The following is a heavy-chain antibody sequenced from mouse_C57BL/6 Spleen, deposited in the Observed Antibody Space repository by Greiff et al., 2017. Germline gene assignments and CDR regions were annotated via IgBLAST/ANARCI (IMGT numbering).Heavy chain of an antibody. J-gene: IGHJ2*01. CDR2: IYPRDGST. CDR3: ARGGSYDGYYEGYFDY. V-gene: IGHV1-78*01. D-gene: IGHD2-3*01. CDR1: GYTFTDHT. Sequence: VQLQQSDAELVKPGASVKISCKVSGYTFTDHTIHWMKQRPEQGLEWIGYIYPRDGSTKYNEKFKGKATLTADKSSSTAYMQLNSLTSEDSAVYFCARGGSYDGYYEGYFDYWGQGTTLTVSS.